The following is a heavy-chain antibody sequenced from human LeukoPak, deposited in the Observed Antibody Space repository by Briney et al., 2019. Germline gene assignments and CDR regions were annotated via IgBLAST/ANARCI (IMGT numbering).Heavy chain of an antibody. CDR1: RFTFSAYS. Sequence: GGSLRLSCAASRFTFSAYSMSWVRQAPGKGLEWVSVISGSGGSTYYADSVKGRFTTSRNNSKNTLYLQMNSLRAEDTAVYYCAKALRAYCGGDCIRDYWGQGTLVTVSS. CDR2: ISGSGGST. D-gene: IGHD2-21*02. J-gene: IGHJ4*02. V-gene: IGHV3-23*01. CDR3: AKALRAYCGGDCIRDY.